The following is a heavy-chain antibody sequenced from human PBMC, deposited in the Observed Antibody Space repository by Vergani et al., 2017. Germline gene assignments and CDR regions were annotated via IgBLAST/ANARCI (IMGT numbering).Heavy chain of an antibody. Sequence: QVQLVQSGAEVKKPGSSVKVSCKASGGTFSSYAISWVRQAPGQGLEWMGGIIPIFGTANYAQKFQGRVTITADASTSTAYMELSSLRSEDTAVYYCARDPAYCGGDCYSVRGAFDIWGQGTMVTVSS. J-gene: IGHJ3*02. CDR3: ARDPAYCGGDCYSVRGAFDI. CDR2: IIPIFGTA. D-gene: IGHD2-21*02. CDR1: GGTFSSYA. V-gene: IGHV1-69*01.